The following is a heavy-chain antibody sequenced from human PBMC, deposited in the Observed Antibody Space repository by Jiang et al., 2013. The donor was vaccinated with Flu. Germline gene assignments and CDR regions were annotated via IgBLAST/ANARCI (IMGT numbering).Heavy chain of an antibody. D-gene: IGHD2-21*02. CDR2: GGA. V-gene: IGHV4-30-2*05. Sequence: GGAYYNPSLKSRVIISVDTSKNQFSLQLTSVTGADTAVYYCARASLRLRYFDYWGQGTLVTVSS. J-gene: IGHJ4*02. CDR3: ARASLRLRYFDY.